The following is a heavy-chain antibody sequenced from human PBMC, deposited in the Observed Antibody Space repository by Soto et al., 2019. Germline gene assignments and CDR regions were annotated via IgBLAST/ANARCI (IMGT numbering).Heavy chain of an antibody. V-gene: IGHV1-3*01. D-gene: IGHD3-16*01. Sequence: ASVKVSCKASGYTFTSYAMHWVRQAPGQRLEWMGWINAGNGNTKYSQKFQGRVTITRDTSASTAYMELSSLRSEDTAVYYCARDPASWGLVYYYYGMDVWGQGTTVTVSS. CDR2: INAGNGNT. CDR3: ARDPASWGLVYYYYGMDV. J-gene: IGHJ6*02. CDR1: GYTFTSYA.